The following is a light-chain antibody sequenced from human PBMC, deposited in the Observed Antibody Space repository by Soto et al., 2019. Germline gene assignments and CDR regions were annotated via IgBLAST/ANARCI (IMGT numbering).Light chain of an antibody. V-gene: IGKV3D-20*02. J-gene: IGKJ1*01. CDR2: GTS. Sequence: EIVLTQSPGTLSLSPGERATLSCRASQSVDSNYFAWYQQKPGQAPRLLIYGTSYRATGIPDRFSGSGSGTDFTLTISRLEPEDFAVYYCQQRSNWPPWTFGQGTKVEIK. CDR3: QQRSNWPPWT. CDR1: QSVDSNY.